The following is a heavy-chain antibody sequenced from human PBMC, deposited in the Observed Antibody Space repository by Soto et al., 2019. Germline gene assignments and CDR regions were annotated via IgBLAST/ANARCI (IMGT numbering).Heavy chain of an antibody. J-gene: IGHJ5*02. CDR1: GGSISIGGYY. CDR2: IYYSGST. CDR3: ARSVFP. V-gene: IGHV4-31*03. Sequence: QVQLQESGPGLVKPSQTLSLTCTVSGGSISIGGYYWNWIRQHPGKGLEWIGYIYYSGSTYYNPSLNVRVTISVDTSTNQLYLKLSSVTAADTAVYYCARSVFPWGQGTLVTVSS.